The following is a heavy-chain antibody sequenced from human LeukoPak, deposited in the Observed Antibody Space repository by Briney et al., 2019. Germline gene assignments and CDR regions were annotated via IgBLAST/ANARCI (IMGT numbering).Heavy chain of an antibody. D-gene: IGHD6-13*01. CDR3: AKDREYSSSWTFDY. Sequence: GGSLRLSCAASGFTFSSYGMHWVRQAPGKGLEWVAVISYDGSNKYYADSVKGRFTISRDNSKNTLYLQMNSLRAEDTAVYYCAKDREYSSSWTFDYWGQGTLVTVSS. CDR2: ISYDGSNK. J-gene: IGHJ4*02. V-gene: IGHV3-30*18. CDR1: GFTFSSYG.